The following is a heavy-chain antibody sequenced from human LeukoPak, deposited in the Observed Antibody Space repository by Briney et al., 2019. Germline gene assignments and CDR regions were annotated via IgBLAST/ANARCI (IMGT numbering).Heavy chain of an antibody. Sequence: ASVKVSCKASGYTFTSYDINWVRQATGEGLEWMGWMNPNSGNTDYAQKFQGRVTMTRNTSISTAYMGLSSLRSEDTAVYYCARAQRGYSGYVHFNYWGQGTLVTVSS. D-gene: IGHD5-12*01. CDR2: MNPNSGNT. V-gene: IGHV1-8*01. CDR3: ARAQRGYSGYVHFNY. CDR1: GYTFTSYD. J-gene: IGHJ4*02.